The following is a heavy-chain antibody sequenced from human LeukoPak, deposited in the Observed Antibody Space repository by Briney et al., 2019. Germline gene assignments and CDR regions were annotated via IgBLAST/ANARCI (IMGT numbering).Heavy chain of an antibody. CDR3: AKRVGTYRAFDR. V-gene: IGHV3-23*01. Sequence: GGSLRLSCAASGFTFSSYVMKWVRQAPGKGLEWVSSITNGCVTTAYADSVKGRFTISRDNSKNTLYLQMNNLRVEDTAVYYCAKRVGTYRAFDRCGQGTMVTVSS. J-gene: IGHJ3*02. D-gene: IGHD3-10*01. CDR1: GFTFSSYV. CDR2: ITNGCVTT.